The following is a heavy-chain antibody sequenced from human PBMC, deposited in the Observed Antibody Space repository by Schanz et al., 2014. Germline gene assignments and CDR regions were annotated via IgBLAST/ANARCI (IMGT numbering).Heavy chain of an antibody. CDR1: GYTFTSYG. Sequence: QGQLVQSGAEVKKPGASVKVSCKASGYTFTSYGITWVRQAPGQGLEWMGWISAYNGHTTYAQKFQGRVTMTTYTSTSTAYMELRNVRYADTAMYYCARGIPYCSSTSCSGLDAYDVWGQGTLVTVSS. CDR3: ARGIPYCSSTSCSGLDAYDV. V-gene: IGHV1-18*01. CDR2: ISAYNGHT. J-gene: IGHJ3*01. D-gene: IGHD2-2*01.